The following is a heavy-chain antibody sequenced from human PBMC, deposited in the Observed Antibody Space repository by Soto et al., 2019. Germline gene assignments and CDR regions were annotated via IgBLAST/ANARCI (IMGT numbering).Heavy chain of an antibody. Sequence: SGKVSSKASRYPLTSYGISRVRQAPGQGLAWMGWISAYNGNTNYAQKLQGRVTMTTDTSTSTAYMELRSLRSDDTAVYYCARKKNRQGELYSWGKRTRVTVS. V-gene: IGHV1-18*01. CDR2: ISAYNGNT. D-gene: IGHD1-7*01. CDR3: ARKKNRQGELYS. J-gene: IGHJ6*03. CDR1: RYPLTSYG.